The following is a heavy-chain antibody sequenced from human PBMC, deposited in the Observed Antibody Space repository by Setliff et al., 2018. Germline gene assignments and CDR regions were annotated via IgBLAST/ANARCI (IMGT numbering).Heavy chain of an antibody. J-gene: IGHJ4*02. CDR1: ANIFRSYG. CDR2: ISTYNSHT. CDR3: ARDSQLGFYYFDS. Sequence: ASVKVSCKTSANIFRSYGLSWVRQAPGQGLDWMGWISTYNSHTNYAPKLQGRLTMTTDASTSTAYMELRSLRFDDTSVYYCARDSQLGFYYFDSWGRGTLVTVSS. D-gene: IGHD1-1*01. V-gene: IGHV1-18*01.